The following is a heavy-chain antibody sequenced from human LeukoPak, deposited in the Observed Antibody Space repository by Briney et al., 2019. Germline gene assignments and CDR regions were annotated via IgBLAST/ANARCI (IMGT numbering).Heavy chain of an antibody. J-gene: IGHJ4*02. Sequence: PGGSLRLSCAASGFTFSSYELSWVRQAPGKGLEWVSYISSSGSTIYYADSVKGRFTISRDNAKNSLYLQMNSLRAEDTAVYYCARTYYYGSGSYGFDYWGQGTLVTVSS. CDR3: ARTYYYGSGSYGFDY. CDR1: GFTFSSYE. D-gene: IGHD3-10*01. V-gene: IGHV3-48*03. CDR2: ISSSGSTI.